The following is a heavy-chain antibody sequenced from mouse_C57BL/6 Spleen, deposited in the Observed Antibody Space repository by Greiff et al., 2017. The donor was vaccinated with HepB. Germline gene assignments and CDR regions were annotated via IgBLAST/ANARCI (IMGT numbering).Heavy chain of an antibody. V-gene: IGHV1-42*01. CDR3: ARSEYGNYGY. D-gene: IGHD2-1*01. J-gene: IGHJ2*01. Sequence: VQLKQSGPELVKPGASVKISCKASGYSFTGYYMNWVKQSPEKSLEWIGEINPSTGGTTYNQKFKAKATLTVDKSSSTAYMQLKSLTSEDSAVYYCARSEYGNYGYWGQGTTLTVSS. CDR2: INPSTGGT. CDR1: GYSFTGYY.